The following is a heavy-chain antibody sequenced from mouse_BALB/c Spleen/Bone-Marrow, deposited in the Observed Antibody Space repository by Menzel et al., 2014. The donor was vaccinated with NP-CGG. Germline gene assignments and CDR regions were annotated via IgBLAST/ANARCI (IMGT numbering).Heavy chain of an antibody. CDR2: ISNGGDNT. CDR1: KFTFCSYI. Sequence: LDHPRGCLAQPVGSLEFSCVASKFTFCSYIMSWVRQTPEKSLEWVAYISNGGDNTYYPDSVKGRFIISRDNAKNALCLQMRRVKFVSTAMYYCVRHRDGEYFFNYWG. V-gene: IGHV5-12-2*01. CDR3: VRHRDGEYFFNY. D-gene: IGHD5-1*01. J-gene: IGHJ3*01.